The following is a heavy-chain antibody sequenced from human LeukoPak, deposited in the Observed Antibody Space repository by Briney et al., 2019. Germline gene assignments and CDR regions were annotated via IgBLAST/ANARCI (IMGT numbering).Heavy chain of an antibody. CDR1: GGSINYYY. Sequence: KPLETLSLTYSASGGSINYYYWSWLQKPPGKRQEWIANYYYRWNTKYNPSLQSRVTISVDTSNNPFYLRLSSLTAADTAMYFCARSPESGWSDYWGRGTLVTVSS. V-gene: IGHV4-59*01. D-gene: IGHD6-19*01. J-gene: IGHJ4*02. CDR3: ARSPESGWSDY. CDR2: YYYRWNT.